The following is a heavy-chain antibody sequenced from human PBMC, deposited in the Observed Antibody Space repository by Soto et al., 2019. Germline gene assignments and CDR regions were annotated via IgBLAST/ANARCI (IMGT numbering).Heavy chain of an antibody. CDR2: IFSNDEK. D-gene: IGHD4-17*01. CDR1: GFSLSNARMG. CDR3: ARRYGYGDFRDAFDI. V-gene: IGHV2-26*01. Sequence: QVTLKESGPVLVKPTETLTLTCTVSGFSLSNARMGVSWIRQPPGKALEWLAHIFSNDEKSYSPSLKSRLTISKDTSKSQVVLTMTNMDPVDTATYYCARRYGYGDFRDAFDIWGQGTMVTVSS. J-gene: IGHJ3*02.